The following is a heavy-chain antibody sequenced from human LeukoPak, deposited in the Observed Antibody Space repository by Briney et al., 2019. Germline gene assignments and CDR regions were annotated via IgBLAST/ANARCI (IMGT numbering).Heavy chain of an antibody. D-gene: IGHD3-9*01. Sequence: GGSLRLSCTASGFTFSSYWMNWVRQTPGKGLEWVANIKKDGSEKYYVDSVKGRFTISRDNGKNPLYLQMHSLRAEDTAVYYCARGGAYYDILTGAFDYWGRGTLVTVSS. V-gene: IGHV3-7*01. CDR3: ARGGAYYDILTGAFDY. CDR2: IKKDGSEK. J-gene: IGHJ4*02. CDR1: GFTFSSYW.